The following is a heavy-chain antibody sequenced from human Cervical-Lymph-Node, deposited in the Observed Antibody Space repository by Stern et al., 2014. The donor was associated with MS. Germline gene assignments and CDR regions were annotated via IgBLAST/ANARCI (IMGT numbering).Heavy chain of an antibody. CDR1: GGSISRAEYY. J-gene: IGHJ4*02. Sequence: QVQLQESGPGLVKPSQTLSLTCAVTGGSISRAEYYWSWIRQSPGKGLEGIGYIHNSGTTYYNPSLKSRVTISVDTSKNQFSLKLRSVTAADTAVYYCSRDADGYSLVFGYWGRGTLVTVSS. CDR3: SRDADGYSLVFGY. D-gene: IGHD5-24*01. V-gene: IGHV4-30-4*01. CDR2: IHNSGTT.